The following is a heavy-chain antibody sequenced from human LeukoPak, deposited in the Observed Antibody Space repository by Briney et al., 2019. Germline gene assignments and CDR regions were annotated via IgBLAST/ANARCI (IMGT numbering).Heavy chain of an antibody. CDR3: ARDGGTTSCYD. Sequence: GASVTVSCKASGYTFTSYSVNWVRQAPGQGLEWVGWINTNTGIPTYAPGFTGRFVFSVDTSVSTAYLQISSLKAEDTAVYYCARDGGTTSCYDWGQGNLVTVSS. J-gene: IGHJ4*02. CDR1: GYTFTSYS. D-gene: IGHD2/OR15-2a*01. CDR2: INTNTGIP. V-gene: IGHV7-4-1*02.